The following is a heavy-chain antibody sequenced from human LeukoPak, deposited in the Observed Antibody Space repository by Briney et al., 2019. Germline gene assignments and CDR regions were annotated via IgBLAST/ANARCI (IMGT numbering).Heavy chain of an antibody. V-gene: IGHV3-23*01. CDR2: ISGSGSTT. J-gene: IGHJ4*02. CDR3: AKGSGYCYGSSCRNAIDY. Sequence: GGSLRLSCAASGFTFSSYAMNWVRQAPGSGLEWVSMISGSGSTTDYADSVRGRFTISRDNSKNTVYLQMNSLRVEDTALYYCAKGSGYCYGSSCRNAIDYWGQGTQVAVSS. CDR1: GFTFSSYA. D-gene: IGHD2-2*03.